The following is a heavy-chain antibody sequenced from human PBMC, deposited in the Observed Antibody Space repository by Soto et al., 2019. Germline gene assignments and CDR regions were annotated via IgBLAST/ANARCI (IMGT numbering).Heavy chain of an antibody. Sequence: QVQLQESGPGLVKPSQTLSLTCTVSGGSISSGGYYWSWIREHPDKVLEWIGYICYSGSTYYDPSLKTRVIISVDTSKNQFSLKLSSVTAADTAVYYWARAKGSGSDAFDIWGQGTMVTVSS. CDR3: ARAKGSGSDAFDI. J-gene: IGHJ3*02. CDR1: GGSISSGGYY. D-gene: IGHD3-10*01. V-gene: IGHV4-31*03. CDR2: ICYSGST.